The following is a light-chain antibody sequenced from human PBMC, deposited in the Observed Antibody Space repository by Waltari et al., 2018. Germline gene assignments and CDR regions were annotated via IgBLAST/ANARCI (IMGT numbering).Light chain of an antibody. CDR3: CSYAGSFRHVL. J-gene: IGLJ2*01. Sequence: QSPLAQPATVSGPPGQPTTISCTGSSRAVGLYHLSPGYQQHPDKAPKVIIYEVNKRPSGISNRFSGSKSDNTASLTISGLQAEDEAHYYCCSYAGSFRHVLFGGGTKLTVL. CDR2: EVN. V-gene: IGLV2-23*02. CDR1: SRAVGLYHL.